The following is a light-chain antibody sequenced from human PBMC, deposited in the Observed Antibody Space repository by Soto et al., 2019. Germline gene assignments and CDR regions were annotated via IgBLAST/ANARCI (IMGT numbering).Light chain of an antibody. Sequence: EIVLTQSPATLSLSPGERATLSCRASQSDSSYLAWYQQKPGQAPRLLIYDASNRATGIPARFSGSGSGTDFTLTISSLAPEDFAVYYFQQRSNWLTFGGGTKVEIK. V-gene: IGKV3-11*01. J-gene: IGKJ4*01. CDR3: QQRSNWLT. CDR2: DAS. CDR1: QSDSSY.